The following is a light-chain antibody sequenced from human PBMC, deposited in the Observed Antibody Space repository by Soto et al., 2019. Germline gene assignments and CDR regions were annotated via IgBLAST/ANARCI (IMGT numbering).Light chain of an antibody. CDR3: QQYNNYPLT. Sequence: DIQMTQSPSTLSASVGDRVTITCRASQSITNLLAWYQQKPGRAPTLLIYKASTLESGVPSRFSGSGSGREFTLTISSLQPDDFATYYCQQYNNYPLTFGQGTRLEIK. V-gene: IGKV1-5*03. J-gene: IGKJ5*01. CDR2: KAS. CDR1: QSITNL.